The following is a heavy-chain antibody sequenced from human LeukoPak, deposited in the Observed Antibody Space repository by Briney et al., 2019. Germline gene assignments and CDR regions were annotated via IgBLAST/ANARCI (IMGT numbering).Heavy chain of an antibody. D-gene: IGHD2-15*01. CDR3: AREDCSGGSCYDDAFDI. V-gene: IGHV4-30-4*08. J-gene: IGHJ3*02. Sequence: SETLSLTCTVSGGSISSGDYYWSWIRQPPGKGLEWIGYIYYSGSTYYNPSLKSRVTISVDTSKNQFSLKLSSVTDADTAVYYCAREDCSGGSCYDDAFDIWGQGTMVTVSS. CDR2: IYYSGST. CDR1: GGSISSGDYY.